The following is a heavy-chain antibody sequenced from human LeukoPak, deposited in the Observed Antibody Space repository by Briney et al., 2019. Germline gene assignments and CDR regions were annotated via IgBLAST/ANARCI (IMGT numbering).Heavy chain of an antibody. CDR2: TSGSGGST. Sequence: GGSLRLSCVASGFTFRSYGMSWVRQAPGKGLQWASATSGSGGSTYYADSVRGRFTISRDNSKNTLYLQMNSLRAEDTAIYYCAKELGTAMVNFPIDYWGQGTLVTVSS. D-gene: IGHD5-18*01. V-gene: IGHV3-23*01. CDR1: GFTFRSYG. CDR3: AKELGTAMVNFPIDY. J-gene: IGHJ4*02.